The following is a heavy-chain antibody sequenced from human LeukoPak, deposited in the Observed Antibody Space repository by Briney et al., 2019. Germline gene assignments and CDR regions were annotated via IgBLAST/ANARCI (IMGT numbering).Heavy chain of an antibody. D-gene: IGHD3-3*01. CDR3: ARAATIYYDFWSGSPDYYYGMDV. V-gene: IGHV3-74*01. J-gene: IGHJ6*02. CDR2: INSDGSST. Sequence: AGGSLRLSCAASGFTFSSYWMPWVRQAPGKGLVWVSRINSDGSSTSYADSVKGRFTISRDNAKNMLYLQMNSLRAEDTAVYYCARAATIYYDFWSGSPDYYYGMDVWGQGTTVTVSS. CDR1: GFTFSSYW.